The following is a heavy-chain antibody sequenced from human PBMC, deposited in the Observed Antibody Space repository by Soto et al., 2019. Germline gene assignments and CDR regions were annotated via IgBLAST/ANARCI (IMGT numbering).Heavy chain of an antibody. J-gene: IGHJ6*04. Sequence: QTRSLTWAISGSSVSSKSAAWNLIRQSPSRGLEWLGRTYDRSKWYTDDAVAVKSRITINPDTSKNQPSLHLNSVPPEDTAVYYCGTLLSTTSPDVWGEGTTVTVSS. CDR1: GSSVSSKSAA. CDR2: TYDRSKWYT. D-gene: IGHD2-2*01. CDR3: GTLLSTTSPDV. V-gene: IGHV6-1*01.